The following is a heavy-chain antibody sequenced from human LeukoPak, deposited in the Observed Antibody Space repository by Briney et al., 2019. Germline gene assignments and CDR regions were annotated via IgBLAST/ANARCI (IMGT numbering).Heavy chain of an antibody. D-gene: IGHD5/OR15-5a*01. Sequence: ASVKVSCKASGYTFTSYYMHWVRQAPGQGLEWMGIINPSGGSTSYAQKFQGRVTLTRDTSTSTVYMELSGLRSEDTAVYYCARATLYDYYFNYWGQGTLVTVSS. V-gene: IGHV1-46*01. CDR1: GYTFTSYY. CDR2: INPSGGST. CDR3: ARATLYDYYFNY. J-gene: IGHJ4*02.